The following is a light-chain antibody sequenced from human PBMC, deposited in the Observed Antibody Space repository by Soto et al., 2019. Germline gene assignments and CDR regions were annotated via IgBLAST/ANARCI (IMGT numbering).Light chain of an antibody. J-gene: IGLJ2*01. V-gene: IGLV2-11*01. CDR2: DVN. CDR3: FSYAGSRV. Sequence: QSALTQPRSVSGSPGQSVTISCTGTSSDVGGYDYVSWYQQHPGKAPKLMIFDVNKRPSGVPDRFSGSKSGNTASLTISGLQAEDEDDYSCFSYAGSRVFGGGTKLTVL. CDR1: SSDVGGYDY.